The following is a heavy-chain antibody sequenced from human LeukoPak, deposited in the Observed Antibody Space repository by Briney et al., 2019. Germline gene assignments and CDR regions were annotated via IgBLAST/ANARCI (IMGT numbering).Heavy chain of an antibody. J-gene: IGHJ4*02. CDR1: GFTFSSYA. V-gene: IGHV3-30*14. CDR3: ARDSGTNLDY. CDR2: ISYDGSNK. Sequence: PGGSLRLSCAASGFTFSSYAMHWVRQAPGKGLEWVAVISYDGSNKYYADSVKGRFTISRDHSKNTLYLQMNSLRAEDTAMYYCARDSGTNLDYWGQGTLVTVSS.